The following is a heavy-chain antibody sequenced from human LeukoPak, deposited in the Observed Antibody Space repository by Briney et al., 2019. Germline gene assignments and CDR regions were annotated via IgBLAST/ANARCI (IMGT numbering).Heavy chain of an antibody. Sequence: GGSLRLSCAASGFTFSSYAMSWVRQAPGKGLEWVSAISGSGGSIYYADSVKGRFTISRDNSKNTLYLQMNSLRAEDTAVYYCAKDLNPWIQLWYFDYWGQGTLVTVSS. CDR3: AKDLNPWIQLWYFDY. CDR2: ISGSGGSI. V-gene: IGHV3-23*01. CDR1: GFTFSSYA. D-gene: IGHD5-18*01. J-gene: IGHJ4*02.